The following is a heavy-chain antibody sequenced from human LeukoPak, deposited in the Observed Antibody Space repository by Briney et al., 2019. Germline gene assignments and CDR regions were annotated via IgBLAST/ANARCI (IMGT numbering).Heavy chain of an antibody. D-gene: IGHD3-16*01. V-gene: IGHV3-21*01. CDR3: ARDQKVWPSRTYWYFDL. CDR2: ISSSSSYI. J-gene: IGHJ2*01. CDR1: GFTFSSYS. Sequence: GGSLRLSCAASGFTFSSYSMNWVRQAPGKGLEWVSSISSSSSYIYYADSVKGRFTISRDNAKNSLYLQMNSLRAEDTAVYYCARDQKVWPSRTYWYFDLWGRGTLVTVSS.